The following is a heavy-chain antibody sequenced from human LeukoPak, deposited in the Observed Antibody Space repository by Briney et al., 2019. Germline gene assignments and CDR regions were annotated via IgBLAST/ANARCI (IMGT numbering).Heavy chain of an antibody. CDR3: AKPVPNNFDDSGFYSHFDF. V-gene: IGHV1-24*01. Sequence: ASVKVSCKVSGYTLTELSMHWVRQAPGKGLEWMGGFDPEDGETIYAQKFQGRVTMTGDTSTDTAYMELSSLRSEDTAVYFCAKPVPNNFDDSGFYSHFDFWGQGTLVTVSS. CDR1: GYTLTELS. J-gene: IGHJ4*02. D-gene: IGHD3-22*01. CDR2: FDPEDGET.